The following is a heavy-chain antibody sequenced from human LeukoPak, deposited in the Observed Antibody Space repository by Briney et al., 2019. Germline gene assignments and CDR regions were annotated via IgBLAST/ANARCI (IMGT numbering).Heavy chain of an antibody. CDR3: AKAQYSGNYWPFVY. V-gene: IGHV3-30*18. CDR2: ISNDGSDK. CDR1: GFTFSSYG. D-gene: IGHD1-26*01. Sequence: GRSLRLSYAASGFTFSSYGMHWVRQAPGKGLEWVAAISNDGSDKYYADSVKGRFTISRDNSKSTLYLQMNSLRADDTAVYYCAKAQYSGNYWPFVYWGQGTLVTVSS. J-gene: IGHJ4*02.